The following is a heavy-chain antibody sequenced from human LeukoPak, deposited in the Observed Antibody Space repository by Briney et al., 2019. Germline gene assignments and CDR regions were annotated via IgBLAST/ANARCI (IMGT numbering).Heavy chain of an antibody. CDR1: GFTFSIYE. V-gene: IGHV3-48*03. D-gene: IGHD6-19*01. CDR2: SSSGSTI. J-gene: IGHJ3*02. Sequence: GGSLRLSCAASGFTFSIYEMNWVRQAPGKGLEWVSSSSGSTIYYADSVKGRFTISRDNAKNSLYLQMNSLRAEDTALYYCARGYSSATRGSGGGFDIWGQGTMVTVSS. CDR3: ARGYSSATRGSGGGFDI.